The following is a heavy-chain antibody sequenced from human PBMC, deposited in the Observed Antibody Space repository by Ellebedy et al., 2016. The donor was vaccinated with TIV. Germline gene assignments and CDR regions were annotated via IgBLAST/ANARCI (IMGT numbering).Heavy chain of an antibody. CDR2: IIPILGIA. D-gene: IGHD6-13*01. CDR3: ARVGWEGQLVPPEGY. V-gene: IGHV1-69*04. J-gene: IGHJ4*02. CDR1: GGTFSSYA. Sequence: SVKVSXKASGGTFSSYAISWVRQAPGQGLEWMGRIIPILGIANYAQKFQGRVTITADKSTSTAYMELSSLRSEDTAVYYCARVGWEGQLVPPEGYWGQGTLVTVSS.